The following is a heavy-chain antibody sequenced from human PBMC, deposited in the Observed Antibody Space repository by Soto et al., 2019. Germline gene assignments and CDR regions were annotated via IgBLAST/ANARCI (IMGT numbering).Heavy chain of an antibody. Sequence: QVQMQESGPGLVKPSETLSLTCTVSGDSVRNQYWSWIRRPPGRGLEWIGYIYRSGSTKYNPSLKRRLTIAVDTSKNQFSLKLSSVTAADTAVYYCARTLDYGHMDVWGKGTTVTVYS. D-gene: IGHD3-16*01. V-gene: IGHV4-4*09. CDR3: ARTLDYGHMDV. J-gene: IGHJ6*03. CDR2: IYRSGST. CDR1: GDSVRNQY.